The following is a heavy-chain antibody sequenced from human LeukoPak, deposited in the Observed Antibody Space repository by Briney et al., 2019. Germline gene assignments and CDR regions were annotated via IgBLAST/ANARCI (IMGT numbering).Heavy chain of an antibody. CDR1: GFTFSDYY. CDR3: ARDGASYSNYEGNFDY. V-gene: IGHV3-11*04. J-gene: IGHJ4*02. CDR2: ISSSGSNI. D-gene: IGHD4-11*01. Sequence: GGSLRLSCAASGFTFSDYYMSWIRQAPGKGLEWISYISSSGSNIYYADSVKGRFTISRDNAKNPLYLQMNSLRAEDTAVYYCARDGASYSNYEGNFDYWGQGTLVTVSS.